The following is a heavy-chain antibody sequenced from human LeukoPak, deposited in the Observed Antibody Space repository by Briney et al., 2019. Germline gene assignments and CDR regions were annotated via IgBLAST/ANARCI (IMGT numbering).Heavy chain of an antibody. CDR1: GGTFSSYA. V-gene: IGHV1-69*05. J-gene: IGHJ5*02. D-gene: IGHD2-2*01. Sequence: SVKVSCKASGGTFSSYAIRWVRQAPGQGLEWMGGIIPIFGTANYAQKFQGRVTITTDESTSTAYMELSSLRSEDTAVYYCAREVVVVPYNWFDPWGQGTLVTVSS. CDR2: IIPIFGTA. CDR3: AREVVVVPYNWFDP.